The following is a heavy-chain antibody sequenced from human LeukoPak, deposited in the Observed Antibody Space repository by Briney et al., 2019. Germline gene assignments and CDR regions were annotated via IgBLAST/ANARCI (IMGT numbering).Heavy chain of an antibody. Sequence: PGGSLRLSCAASGFTVSSNYMSWVRQAPGKGLEWVSVTYSDSTDYADSVKGRFTISRDNSKNTLYLQMNSLRAEDTAVYYCARDLNVWGQGTTVTVSS. V-gene: IGHV3-53*01. D-gene: IGHD3-9*01. CDR3: ARDLNV. CDR2: TYSDST. J-gene: IGHJ6*02. CDR1: GFTVSSNY.